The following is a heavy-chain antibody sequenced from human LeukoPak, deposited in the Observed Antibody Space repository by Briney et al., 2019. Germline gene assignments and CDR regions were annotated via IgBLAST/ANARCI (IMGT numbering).Heavy chain of an antibody. CDR1: GFTFSGPA. CDR3: TRRAAMVRGVWDYYYGMDV. CDR2: IRSKANSYAT. V-gene: IGHV3-73*01. Sequence: GGSLRLSCAASGFTFSGPAMHWVRQASGKGLEWVGRIRSKANSYATAYAASVKGRFTISRDDSENTAYLQMNSLKTEDTAVYYCTRRAAMVRGVWDYYYGMDVWGQGTTVTVSS. D-gene: IGHD3-10*01. J-gene: IGHJ6*02.